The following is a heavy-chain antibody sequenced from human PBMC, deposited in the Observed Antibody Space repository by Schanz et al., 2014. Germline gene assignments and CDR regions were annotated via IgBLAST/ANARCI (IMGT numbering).Heavy chain of an antibody. V-gene: IGHV3-23*01. CDR3: AKAADWPVTRFDP. Sequence: EVHLLESGGGLVPPGGSLRLSCAASGFNFSDYAMSWVRQAPGKGLEWVSALSEGGGGTHYADSVRGRFTISSDSSKNTLYLQMSSLRADDTAVYYCAKAADWPVTRFDPCGQGTLVTVSS. CDR2: LSEGGGGT. J-gene: IGHJ5*02. CDR1: GFNFSDYA. D-gene: IGHD3-9*01.